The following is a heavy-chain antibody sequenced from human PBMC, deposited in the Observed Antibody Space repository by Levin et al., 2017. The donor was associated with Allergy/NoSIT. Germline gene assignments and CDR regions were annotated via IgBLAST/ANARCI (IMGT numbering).Heavy chain of an antibody. Sequence: SQTLSLTCTVSGASIKSGGYYWSWIRQPAGKGLEWIGRIDASGSTNYNPSLKSRVTISVDMSKNQFSLSLSSVTAADTAVYYCASQSSSWYSDFDYWGQGTLVTVSS. CDR3: ASQSSSWYSDFDY. D-gene: IGHD2-15*01. CDR2: IDASGST. J-gene: IGHJ4*02. V-gene: IGHV4-61*02. CDR1: GASIKSGGYY.